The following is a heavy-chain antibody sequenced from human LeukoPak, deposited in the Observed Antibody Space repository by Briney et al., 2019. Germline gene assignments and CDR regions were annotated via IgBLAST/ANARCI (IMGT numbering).Heavy chain of an antibody. CDR3: ARAEVAGSGRSPSFDY. D-gene: IGHD3-10*01. V-gene: IGHV1-18*01. CDR1: GYTFTSYG. J-gene: IGHJ4*02. Sequence: ASVKVSCKASGYTFTSYGISWVRQAPGQGLEWMGWISAYNSNTNYAQKLQGRVTMTTDTSTSTAYMELRSLRSDDTAVYYCARAEVAGSGRSPSFDYWGQGTLVTVSS. CDR2: ISAYNSNT.